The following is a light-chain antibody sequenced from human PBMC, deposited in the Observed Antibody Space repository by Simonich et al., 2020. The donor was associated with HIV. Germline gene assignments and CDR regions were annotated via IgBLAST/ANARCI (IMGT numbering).Light chain of an antibody. Sequence: DIQMTQSPSTLSASVGDRVTITCRESQSISSWLAWYQQKPGKAPKLLIYKASSLESGVPSRFSGSGFGTEFTLTISSLQPDDFATYYCQQYNSYSWTFGQGTKVEIK. V-gene: IGKV1-5*03. CDR3: QQYNSYSWT. CDR2: KAS. J-gene: IGKJ1*01. CDR1: QSISSW.